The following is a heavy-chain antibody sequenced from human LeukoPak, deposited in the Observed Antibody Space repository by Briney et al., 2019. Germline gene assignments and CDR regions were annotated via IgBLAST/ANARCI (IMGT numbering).Heavy chain of an antibody. D-gene: IGHD6-13*01. J-gene: IGHJ5*02. V-gene: IGHV4-4*02. CDR2: IYHSGST. CDR3: ARGFEGSSWYWFDP. Sequence: SGTLSLTCAVSGGSISSSNWWSWVRQPPGKGLEWIGEIYHSGSTNYNPSLKSRVTISVDKSKNQFSLKLSSVTAADTAVYYCARGFEGSSWYWFDPWGQGTLVTVSS. CDR1: GGSISSSNW.